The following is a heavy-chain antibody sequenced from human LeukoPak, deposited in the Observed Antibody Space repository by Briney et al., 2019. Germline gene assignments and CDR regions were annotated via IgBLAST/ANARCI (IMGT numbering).Heavy chain of an antibody. Sequence: SETLSLICTVSGGSVSSGSYYWNWIRQPPGKGLEWIGYIYYSGSTNYNPSLKSRVTISVDTSKNQFPLKLSSVTAADTAVYYCARAAYSGSYHSDYWGQGTLVTVSS. CDR2: IYYSGST. D-gene: IGHD1-26*01. V-gene: IGHV4-61*01. CDR3: ARAAYSGSYHSDY. CDR1: GGSVSSGSYY. J-gene: IGHJ4*02.